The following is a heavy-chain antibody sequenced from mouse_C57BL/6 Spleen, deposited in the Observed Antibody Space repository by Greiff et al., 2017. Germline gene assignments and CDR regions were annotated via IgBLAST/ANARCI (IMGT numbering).Heavy chain of an antibody. CDR2: ISSGSSTI. Sequence: EVQLVESGGGLVKPGGSLKLSCAASGFTFSDYGMHWVRQAPEKGLEWVAYISSGSSTIYYADTVKGRFTISRDNAKNTLFLQMTSLRSEDTAIYYCARKGNYYGSSTYFDYWGQGTTLTVSS. J-gene: IGHJ2*01. D-gene: IGHD1-1*01. V-gene: IGHV5-17*01. CDR3: ARKGNYYGSSTYFDY. CDR1: GFTFSDYG.